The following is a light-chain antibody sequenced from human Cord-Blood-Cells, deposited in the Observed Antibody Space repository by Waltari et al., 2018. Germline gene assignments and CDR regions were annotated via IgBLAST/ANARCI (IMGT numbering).Light chain of an antibody. J-gene: IGKJ4*01. CDR2: WAS. CDR3: QQYYSTPLT. V-gene: IGKV4-1*01. Sequence: DIVMTQSPDPLAVSLGERATINCKCSQSVLYSSNNKNYLAWYQQKPGQPPKLHIYWASTRESGVPDRFSGSGSGTDFTLTISSLQAEDVAVYYCQQYYSTPLTFGGGTKVEIK. CDR1: QSVLYSSNNKNY.